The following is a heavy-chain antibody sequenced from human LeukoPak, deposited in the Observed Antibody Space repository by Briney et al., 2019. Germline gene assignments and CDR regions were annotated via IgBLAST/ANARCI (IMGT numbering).Heavy chain of an antibody. J-gene: IGHJ4*02. CDR3: ARSLYYYGSGSYPRGDY. V-gene: IGHV1-18*01. CDR1: GYTFTSYG. CDR2: ISAYNGNT. Sequence: ASVKVSCKASGYTFTSYGISWVRQAPGQGLEWMGWISAYNGNTNYAQKLQGRVTMTTDTSTSTAYMELRSLRSDDTAVYYRARSLYYYGSGSYPRGDYWGQGTLVTVSS. D-gene: IGHD3-10*01.